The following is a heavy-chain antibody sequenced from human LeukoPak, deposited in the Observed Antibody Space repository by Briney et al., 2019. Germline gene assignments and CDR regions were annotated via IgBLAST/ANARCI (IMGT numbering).Heavy chain of an antibody. V-gene: IGHV1-18*01. CDR2: ISAYNGNT. CDR3: ASSLAAAGGDWFDP. D-gene: IGHD6-13*01. CDR1: GYTFTSYG. J-gene: IGHJ5*02. Sequence: ASVNVSCKASGYTFTSYGISWVRQAPGQGLEWMGWISAYNGNTNYAQKLQGRVTMTTDTSTSTAYMELRSLRSDDTAVYYCASSLAAAGGDWFDPWGQGTLVTVSS.